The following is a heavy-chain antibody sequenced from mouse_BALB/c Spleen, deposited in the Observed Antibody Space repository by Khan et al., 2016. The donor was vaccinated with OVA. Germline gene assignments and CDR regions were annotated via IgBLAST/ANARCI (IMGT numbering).Heavy chain of an antibody. Sequence: QVQLQQSGAELVRPGASVTLSCKASGYTFPDYELHWVKQTPVHGLEWIGVIDPKTGVTAYNQKFKGRATLTADKSSSTAYMEPRSLTSEDSAVYDCTRSTFAYWGQGTLVTVAA. CDR1: GYTFPDYE. V-gene: IGHV1-15*01. J-gene: IGHJ3*01. CDR3: TRSTFAY. CDR2: IDPKTGVT.